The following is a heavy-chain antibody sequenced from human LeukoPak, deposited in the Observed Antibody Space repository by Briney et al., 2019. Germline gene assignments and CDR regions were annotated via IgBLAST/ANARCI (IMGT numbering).Heavy chain of an antibody. CDR3: ARGSDDFWSGYSPSY. Sequence: ASVKVSCKASGYTFTAYHMHWVRQAPGQGLEWMGWINPNSGGTNYAQKFQGRVTMTRDTSISTAYMELSRLRSDDTAVYYCARGSDDFWSGYSPSYWGQGTLVTVSS. CDR1: GYTFTAYH. J-gene: IGHJ4*02. V-gene: IGHV1-2*02. D-gene: IGHD3-3*01. CDR2: INPNSGGT.